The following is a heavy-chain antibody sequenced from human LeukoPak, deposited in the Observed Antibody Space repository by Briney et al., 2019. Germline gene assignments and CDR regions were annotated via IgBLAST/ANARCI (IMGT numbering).Heavy chain of an antibody. Sequence: SETLSLTCTVSGGSISSYYWSWIRQLPGKGLEWIGYIYYSGSTNYNPSLKSRVTISVDTSKNQFSLKLSSVTAADTAVYYCARFPYSSGADYWGQGTLVTVSS. V-gene: IGHV4-59*01. CDR2: IYYSGST. CDR1: GGSISSYY. CDR3: ARFPYSSGADY. J-gene: IGHJ4*02. D-gene: IGHD6-19*01.